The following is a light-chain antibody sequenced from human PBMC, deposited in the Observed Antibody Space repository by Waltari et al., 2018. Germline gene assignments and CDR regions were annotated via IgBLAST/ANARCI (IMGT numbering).Light chain of an antibody. Sequence: QSALTQPPSVSGSPGQAVAIPCTGTPGDIGTYNRVSWYRQTPGTAPTFILFEVNNPPSGVPFRFSGSKSADTAILIISGLQPEDEAHFYCSSYVDTNLVVFGGGTKVTVL. CDR3: SSYVDTNLVV. J-gene: IGLJ2*01. V-gene: IGLV2-18*02. CDR1: PGDIGTYNR. CDR2: EVN.